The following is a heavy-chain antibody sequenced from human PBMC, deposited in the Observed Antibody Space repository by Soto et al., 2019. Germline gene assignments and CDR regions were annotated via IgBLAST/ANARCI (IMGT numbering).Heavy chain of an antibody. D-gene: IGHD2-21*02. CDR2: INHSGST. Sequence: ASETLSLTCAVYGGSFSGYYWSWIRQPPGKGLEWIGEINHSGSTNYNPSLKSRVTISVDTSKNQFSPKLSSVTAADTAVYYCARGVHIVVVTAMYDYWGQGTLVTVSS. V-gene: IGHV4-34*01. CDR3: ARGVHIVVVTAMYDY. CDR1: GGSFSGYY. J-gene: IGHJ4*02.